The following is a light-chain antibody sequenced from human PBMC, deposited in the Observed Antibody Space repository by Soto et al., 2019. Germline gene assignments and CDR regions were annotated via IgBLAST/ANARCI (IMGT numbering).Light chain of an antibody. J-gene: IGLJ3*02. CDR3: LLFCGGHLGV. CDR2: STT. Sequence: QAVVTQEPSVTVSPGGTVTLTCASSTGAVTSGCSPNWFQQKPGQAPRALIYSTTNKHSWTPARFSVSLLGGKAALTLSGVQSEDEAVDYCLLFCGGHLGVFGGGTQLTVL. V-gene: IGLV7-43*01. CDR1: TGAVTSGCS.